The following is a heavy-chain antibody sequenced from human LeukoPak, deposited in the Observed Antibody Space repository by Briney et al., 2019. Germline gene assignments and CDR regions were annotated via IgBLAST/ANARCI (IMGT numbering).Heavy chain of an antibody. CDR2: ISYDGSNK. CDR1: GFTFSSYG. D-gene: IGHD3-10*01. Sequence: PGGSLRLSCAASGFTFSSYGMHWVRQAPGKGLEWVAVISYDGSNKYYADSVKGRFTISRDNSKNTLYLQMNSLRAEDTAVYYCAKDPGGLGELDYWGQGTLVTVSS. J-gene: IGHJ4*02. V-gene: IGHV3-30*18. CDR3: AKDPGGLGELDY.